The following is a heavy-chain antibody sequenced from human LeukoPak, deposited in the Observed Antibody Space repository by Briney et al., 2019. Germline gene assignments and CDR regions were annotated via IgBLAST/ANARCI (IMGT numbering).Heavy chain of an antibody. V-gene: IGHV4-59*01. J-gene: IGHJ4*02. CDR1: DGSISSYY. D-gene: IGHD4-17*01. CDR3: AREPSTGTLDY. Sequence: SETLSLTCTVSDGSISSYYWSWIRQPPGKGLEWIGYIYYSGSTNYNPSLKSRVTISVDTSKNQFSLKLSSVTAADTAVYYCAREPSTGTLDYWGQGTLVTVSS. CDR2: IYYSGST.